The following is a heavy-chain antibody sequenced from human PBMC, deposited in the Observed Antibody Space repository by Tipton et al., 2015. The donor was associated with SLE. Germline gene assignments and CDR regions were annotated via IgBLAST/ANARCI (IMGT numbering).Heavy chain of an antibody. J-gene: IGHJ4*02. CDR3: AKDLLDSIAYFDY. CDR2: ISGSGGST. Sequence: SLRLSCAASGFTFSSYAMSWVRQAPGKGLEWVSAISGSGGSTYYADSVKGRFTTSRDNSKNTLYLQMNSLRAEDTAVYYCAKDLLDSIAYFDYWGQGTLVTVSS. V-gene: IGHV3-23*01. CDR1: GFTFSSYA. D-gene: IGHD2-15*01.